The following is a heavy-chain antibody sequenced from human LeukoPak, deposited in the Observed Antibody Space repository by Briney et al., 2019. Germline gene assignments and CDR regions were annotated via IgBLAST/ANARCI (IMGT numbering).Heavy chain of an antibody. CDR2: ISSSGSTI. CDR3: ARVGYSSDWYEGGH. D-gene: IGHD6-19*01. V-gene: IGHV3-48*03. Sequence: PGGSLRLSCAASGFTFSSYEMNWVRQAPGKGLEWVSYISSSGSTIYYADSVKGRFTISRDNAKNTLYLQMNSLRAEDTAVYYCARVGYSSDWYEGGHWGQGTLVTVSS. J-gene: IGHJ4*02. CDR1: GFTFSSYE.